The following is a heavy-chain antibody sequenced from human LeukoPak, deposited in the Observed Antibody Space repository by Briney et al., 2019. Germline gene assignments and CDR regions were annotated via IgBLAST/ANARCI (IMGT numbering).Heavy chain of an antibody. D-gene: IGHD5-18*01. V-gene: IGHV1-69*04. CDR2: IIPILGIA. CDR3: ARDLGYSCGYDDY. CDR1: GGTFISYT. Sequence: ASVKVSCKASGGTFISYTISWVGQAPGQGLEWMGRIIPILGIANYAQKFQRRVTITADKSTSTAYMELSSLRSEDTAVYYCARDLGYSCGYDDYWGQGTLVTVSS. J-gene: IGHJ4*02.